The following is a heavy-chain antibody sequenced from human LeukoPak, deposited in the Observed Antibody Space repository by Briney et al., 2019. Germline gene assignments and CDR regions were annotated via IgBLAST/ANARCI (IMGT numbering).Heavy chain of an antibody. Sequence: GGSLRLSCAASGLTFSSYSMNWVRQAPGKGLEWVSSISSSSSYIYYADSVKGRFTISRDNAKNSLYLQMNSLRAEDTAVYYCARVWGSWELPAYFDYWGQGTLVTVSS. D-gene: IGHD1-26*01. CDR3: ARVWGSWELPAYFDY. J-gene: IGHJ4*02. V-gene: IGHV3-21*01. CDR1: GLTFSSYS. CDR2: ISSSSSYI.